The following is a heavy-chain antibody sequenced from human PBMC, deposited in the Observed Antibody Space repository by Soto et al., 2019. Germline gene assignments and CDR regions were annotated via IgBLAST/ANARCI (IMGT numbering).Heavy chain of an antibody. Sequence: EVQLVESGGGLVQPGGSLRLSCAASGFTFSSYEMNWVRQAPGKGLEWVSYISSSGSTIYYADSVKGRFTISRDNAKKSLYLQMNSLRAEDTAVYYCASERYDILTGGSFDYWGQGTLVTVSS. D-gene: IGHD3-9*01. CDR3: ASERYDILTGGSFDY. CDR1: GFTFSSYE. CDR2: ISSSGSTI. V-gene: IGHV3-48*03. J-gene: IGHJ4*02.